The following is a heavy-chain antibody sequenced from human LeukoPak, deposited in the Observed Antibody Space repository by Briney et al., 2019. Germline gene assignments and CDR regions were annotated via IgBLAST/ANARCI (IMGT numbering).Heavy chain of an antibody. J-gene: IGHJ4*02. V-gene: IGHV4-34*01. CDR1: GGSFSGYY. CDR3: ARGDPGYGDYGVDY. Sequence: SETLSLTCAVYGGSFSGYYWSWIRQPPGKGLEWIGEINHSGSTNYNPSLKSRVTISVDTSKNQFSLKLSSVTAADTAVYYCARGDPGYGDYGVDYWGQGTLVTVSS. CDR2: INHSGST. D-gene: IGHD4-17*01.